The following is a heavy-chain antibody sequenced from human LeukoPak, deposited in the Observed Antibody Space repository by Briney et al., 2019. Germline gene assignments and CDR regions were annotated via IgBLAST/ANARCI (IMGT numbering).Heavy chain of an antibody. D-gene: IGHD6-13*01. CDR3: ARGIAAPTYYYYYMDV. J-gene: IGHJ6*03. V-gene: IGHV1-46*01. CDR1: GYTFTSYY. Sequence: GASVKVSCKASGYTFTSYYMHWVRQAPGQGLEWMGIINPSGGSTSYAQKFQGRVTMTRDTSTSTVYMELSSLRSEDTAVYYCARGIAAPTYYYYYMDVWGKGTTVTISS. CDR2: INPSGGST.